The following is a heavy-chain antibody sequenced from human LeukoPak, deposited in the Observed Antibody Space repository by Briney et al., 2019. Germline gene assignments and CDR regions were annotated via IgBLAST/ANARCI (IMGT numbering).Heavy chain of an antibody. CDR1: GYSISSGYY. CDR3: ARTLRFLEWFDP. D-gene: IGHD3-3*01. V-gene: IGHV4-38-2*01. CDR2: IYHSGST. J-gene: IGHJ5*02. Sequence: PSETLSLTCAVSGYSISSGYYWGWIRQPPGKGLEWIGSIYHSGSTYYNPSLKSRVTISVDTSKNQFSLKLSSVTAADTAVHYCARTLRFLEWFDPWGQGTLVTVSS.